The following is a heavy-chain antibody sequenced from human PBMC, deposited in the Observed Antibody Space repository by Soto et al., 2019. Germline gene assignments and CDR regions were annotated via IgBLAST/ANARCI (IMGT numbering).Heavy chain of an antibody. J-gene: IGHJ6*02. V-gene: IGHV3-33*01. D-gene: IGHD2-8*01. CDR1: GFTFSSYG. CDR2: IWYDGSNK. Sequence: GGSLRLSCAASGFTFSSYGMHWVRQAPGKGLEWVAVIWYDGSNKYYADSVKGRFTISRDNSKNTLYLQMNSLRAEDTAVYYCARGQYCTNGVCYFHPYYYYGMDVWGQGTTVTVSS. CDR3: ARGQYCTNGVCYFHPYYYYGMDV.